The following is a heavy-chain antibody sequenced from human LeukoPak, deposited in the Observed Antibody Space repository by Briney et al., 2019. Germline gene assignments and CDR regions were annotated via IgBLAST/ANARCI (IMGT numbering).Heavy chain of an antibody. D-gene: IGHD3-10*01. CDR1: GFTFRSYS. J-gene: IGHJ3*02. V-gene: IGHV3-21*01. CDR3: AVAYYYGSGDAFDI. CDR2: INSDSNYI. Sequence: GGSLRLSCAASGFTFRSYSMNWVRQAPGKGLEWVSSINSDSNYIYYVDSVQGRFTISRDNAKNSLYLQMNSLRAEDTAVYYCAVAYYYGSGDAFDIWGQGTKVTVSS.